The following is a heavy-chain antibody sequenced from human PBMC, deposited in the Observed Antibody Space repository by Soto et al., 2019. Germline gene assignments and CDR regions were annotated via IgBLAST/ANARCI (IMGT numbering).Heavy chain of an antibody. V-gene: IGHV3-21*01. CDR2: ISSSSSYI. CDR3: ARVGRGWGSSGWYASYYYYMDV. Sequence: EVQLVESGGGLVKPGGSLRLSCAASGFTFSSYSMNWVRQAPGKGLEWVSSISSSSSYIYYADSVKGRFTISRDNAKNSLYLQMNSLRAEDTAVYYCARVGRGWGSSGWYASYYYYMDVWGKGTTVTVSS. CDR1: GFTFSSYS. J-gene: IGHJ6*03. D-gene: IGHD6-19*01.